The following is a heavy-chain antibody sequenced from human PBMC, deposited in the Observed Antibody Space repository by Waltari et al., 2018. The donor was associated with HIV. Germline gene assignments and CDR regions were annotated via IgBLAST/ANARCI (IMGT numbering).Heavy chain of an antibody. J-gene: IGHJ4*02. D-gene: IGHD6-19*01. Sequence: DVQVVESGGGLVKPGRSLRLSCTGSGFTFGDYGLSWFRQAPGTGLGWVGFLRLKANGGATQYGASVKGRFTISREDSKSVAYLQMNSLEIEDTAVYFCARGGVAVPGIHYWGQGTLVTVSS. CDR3: ARGGVAVPGIHY. CDR1: GFTFGDYG. V-gene: IGHV3-49*05. CDR2: LRLKANGGAT.